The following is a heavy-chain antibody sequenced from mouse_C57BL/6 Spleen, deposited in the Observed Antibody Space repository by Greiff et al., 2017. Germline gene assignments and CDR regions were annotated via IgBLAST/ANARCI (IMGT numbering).Heavy chain of an antibody. CDR1: GFSLTSYG. D-gene: IGHD4-1*01. CDR3: ARRETNWPWFAY. V-gene: IGHV2-2*01. Sequence: QVQLKQSGPGLVQPSQSLSITCTVSGFSLTSYGVHWVRQSPGKGLEWLGVIWSGGSTDYNAAFISRLSISKDNSKSQVFFKMNSLQADDTAIYYCARRETNWPWFAYWGQGTLVTVSA. J-gene: IGHJ3*01. CDR2: IWSGGST.